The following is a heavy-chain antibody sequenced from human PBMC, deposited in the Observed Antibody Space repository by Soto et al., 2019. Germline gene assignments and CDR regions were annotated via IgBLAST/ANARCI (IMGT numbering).Heavy chain of an antibody. Sequence: GESLKISCKVSGYSFTSYWIGWVRQMPGKGLEWMGIIYPGDSDTRYSPSFQGQVTISADKSISTAYLQWSSLKASDTAMYYCARTQVVVAAPGAFDIWGQGTMVTVSS. CDR1: GYSFTSYW. V-gene: IGHV5-51*01. J-gene: IGHJ3*02. CDR3: ARTQVVVAAPGAFDI. CDR2: IYPGDSDT. D-gene: IGHD2-15*01.